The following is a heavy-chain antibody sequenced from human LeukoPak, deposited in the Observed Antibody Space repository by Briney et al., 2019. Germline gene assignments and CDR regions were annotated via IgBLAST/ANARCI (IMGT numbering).Heavy chain of an antibody. CDR1: GFSFRSYW. D-gene: IGHD6-13*01. Sequence: GGSLRLSCAASGFSFRSYWMHWVRQAPGEGLVWVSRTNEYGSITDYADSVKDRFTISRDNAKNTLYLQMNSLRADDSAVYYCASPQGSSSWFALDYWGQGTLVTVSS. J-gene: IGHJ4*02. V-gene: IGHV3-74*01. CDR2: TNEYGSIT. CDR3: ASPQGSSSWFALDY.